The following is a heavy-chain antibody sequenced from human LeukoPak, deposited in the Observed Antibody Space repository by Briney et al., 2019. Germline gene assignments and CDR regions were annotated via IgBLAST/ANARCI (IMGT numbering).Heavy chain of an antibody. Sequence: PGGSLRLSCAASGFTFNTYTMNCVRQAPGQGVEWVSSINYSGRDIDDADSLRGRLTASRHNAKSSLYLQMNSLRAEDTAIYFCARDDGFTGTPIFDYWGQGTLVTVSS. CDR3: ARDDGFTGTPIFDY. D-gene: IGHD1-1*01. V-gene: IGHV3-21*01. CDR1: GFTFNTYT. J-gene: IGHJ4*02. CDR2: INYSGRDI.